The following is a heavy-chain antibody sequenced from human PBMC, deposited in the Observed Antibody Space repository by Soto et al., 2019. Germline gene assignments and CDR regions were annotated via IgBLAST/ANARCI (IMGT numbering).Heavy chain of an antibody. J-gene: IGHJ6*02. D-gene: IGHD3-9*01. V-gene: IGHV1-2*02. Sequence: ASVKVSCKASGYTFTGYYMDWVRQAPGQGLEWMGWINPNSGGTNYAQKFQGRVTMTRDTSISTAYMELSRQRSDDTAVYYCATEQFHILTAYNLFSYYGMDVWDHYTTATAS. CDR3: ATEQFHILTAYNLFSYYGMDV. CDR2: INPNSGGT. CDR1: GYTFTGYY.